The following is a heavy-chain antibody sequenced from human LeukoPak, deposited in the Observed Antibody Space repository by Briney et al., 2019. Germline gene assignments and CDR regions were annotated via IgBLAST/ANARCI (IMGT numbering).Heavy chain of an antibody. CDR3: ARGGWGTAIDY. D-gene: IGHD1-7*01. CDR1: GFTFSSYW. CDR2: ISGDGSST. V-gene: IGHV3-74*01. J-gene: IGHJ4*02. Sequence: PGGSLRLSCAASGFTFSSYWMHWVRQAPGKGLVWVSYISGDGSSTTYADSVKGRFTISRDNAKNTLDLQMNSLRAEGTAVYSCARGGWGTAIDYWAQGTLVTVSS.